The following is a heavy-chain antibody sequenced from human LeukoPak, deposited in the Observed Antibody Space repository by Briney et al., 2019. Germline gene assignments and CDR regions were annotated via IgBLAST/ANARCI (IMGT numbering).Heavy chain of an antibody. CDR1: GFTFSSYA. Sequence: GGSLRLSCAASGFTFSSYAMHWVRQAPGKGLEWVAVISYDGSNKYYADSVKGRFTISRDNSKNTLYLQMNSLRAEDTAVYYCARASYYYDSSGYYYSNLDYWGQGTPVTVSS. J-gene: IGHJ4*02. CDR2: ISYDGSNK. D-gene: IGHD3-22*01. V-gene: IGHV3-30-3*01. CDR3: ARASYYYDSSGYYYSNLDY.